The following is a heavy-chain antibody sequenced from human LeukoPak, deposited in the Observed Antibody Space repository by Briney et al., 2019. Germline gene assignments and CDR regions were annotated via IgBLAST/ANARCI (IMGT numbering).Heavy chain of an antibody. CDR3: VRVTWELLRPDNWSDP. V-gene: IGHV4-59*01. CDR2: LYHSRST. D-gene: IGHD1-26*01. CDR1: GVSISGFY. Sequence: SETLSLTCTVSGVSISGFYWSWIRQSPGKGLEWIGWLYHSRSTNYNPSLKSRVTISVDTSKNQFSLKLNSVTAADTAVYYCVRVTWELLRPDNWSDPWGQGTLVTVSS. J-gene: IGHJ5*02.